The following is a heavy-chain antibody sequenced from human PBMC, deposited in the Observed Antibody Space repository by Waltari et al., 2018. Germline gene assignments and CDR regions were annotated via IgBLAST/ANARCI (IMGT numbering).Heavy chain of an antibody. V-gene: IGHV3-30-3*01. J-gene: IGHJ4*02. CDR1: GFTFLSYA. D-gene: IGHD3-3*01. CDR3: ARLGVEYDFWSGHFDY. Sequence: QVQLVESGGGVVQPGRSLRLPCAASGFTFLSYAMHWVRQAPGKGLEWVAVISYDGSNKYYADSVKGRFTISRDNSKNTLYLQMNSLRAEDTAVYYCARLGVEYDFWSGHFDYWGQGTLVTVSS. CDR2: ISYDGSNK.